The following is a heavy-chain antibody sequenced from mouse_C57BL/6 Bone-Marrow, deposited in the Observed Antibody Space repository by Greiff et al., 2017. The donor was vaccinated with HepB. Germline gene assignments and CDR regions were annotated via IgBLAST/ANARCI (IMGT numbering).Heavy chain of an antibody. D-gene: IGHD2-5*01. J-gene: IGHJ4*01. V-gene: IGHV1-18*01. CDR2: INPNNGGT. CDR3: ARNSNSYYAMDY. CDR1: GYTFTDYN. Sequence: EVQLQQSGPELVKPGASVKIPCKASGYTFTDYNMDWVKQSHGKSLEWIGDINPNNGGTIYNQKFKGKATLTVDKSSSTAYMELRSLTSEDTAVYYCARNSNSYYAMDYWGQGTSVTVSS.